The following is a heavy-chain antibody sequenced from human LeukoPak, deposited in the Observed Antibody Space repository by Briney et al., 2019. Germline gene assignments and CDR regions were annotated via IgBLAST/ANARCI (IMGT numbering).Heavy chain of an antibody. V-gene: IGHV3-23*01. CDR3: AKDDAWLRFGE. J-gene: IGHJ4*02. CDR1: GFTFSNHG. Sequence: GGSLRLSCAASGFTFSNHGMNWVRQAPGKGLEWVSGISPSGDIAYYAYSVKGRFTISRDNSKNTLYLEVISLTAEDTAVYYCAKDDAWLRFGEWSQGPLVTVSS. CDR2: ISPSGDIA. D-gene: IGHD3-10*01.